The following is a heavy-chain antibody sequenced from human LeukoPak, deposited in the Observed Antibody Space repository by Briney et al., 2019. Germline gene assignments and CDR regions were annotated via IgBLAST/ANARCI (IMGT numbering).Heavy chain of an antibody. J-gene: IGHJ5*02. CDR1: GFSFSTYG. Sequence: GGSLRLSCAAYGFSFSTYGMHWVRQAPGKGLESVAVIWYDGSHQYYADSVKGRFTISRDMSNNTLYLQMNNLRVDDTSLYYCARDLGLRYGSGTYRFDPWGQGTQVIVSS. V-gene: IGHV3-33*08. CDR2: IWYDGSHQ. D-gene: IGHD3-10*01. CDR3: ARDLGLRYGSGTYRFDP.